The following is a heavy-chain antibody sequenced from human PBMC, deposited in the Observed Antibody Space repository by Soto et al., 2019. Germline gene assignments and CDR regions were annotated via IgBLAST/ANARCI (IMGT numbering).Heavy chain of an antibody. Sequence: EVQLLESGGGLIQPRGSLRLSCAASGFTFSTHWMHWVRQAPGKGLVWVSRINSDGSTTNYVDSVKGRFTISRDNAKNTVYLQMNSLRAEDTAVYYCARVPTGGYDWVWGPGTLVNVSS. V-gene: IGHV3-74*01. CDR1: GFTFSTHW. CDR3: ARVPTGGYDWV. D-gene: IGHD5-12*01. CDR2: INSDGSTT. J-gene: IGHJ4*02.